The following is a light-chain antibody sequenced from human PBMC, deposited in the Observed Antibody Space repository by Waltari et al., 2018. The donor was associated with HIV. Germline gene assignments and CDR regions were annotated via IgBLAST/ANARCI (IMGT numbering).Light chain of an antibody. Sequence: VLARSAGILSSAPRERATLPCSARQRVSSTYLAWYQQKPGQAPRLLIYCASSRATGIPDRISGSGSGTDFTLTISRLEPEDFAVYYCQQYGSSPLTFGQGTRLEIK. CDR2: CAS. CDR3: QQYGSSPLT. CDR1: QRVSSTY. J-gene: IGKJ5*01. V-gene: IGKV3-20*01.